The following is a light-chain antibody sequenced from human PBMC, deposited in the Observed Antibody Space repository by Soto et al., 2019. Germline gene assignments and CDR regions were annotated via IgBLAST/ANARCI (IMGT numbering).Light chain of an antibody. CDR1: QRISSY. J-gene: IGKJ1*01. Sequence: DSQMTQSPSSLSAAVGDRVTITCRASQRISSYLNWYQQKPGKDPKLLIYDATTLQTGVPSRFSGSGFGTDFTLTISGLQPEDFATYFCQQTDSTPTFGQGTKVDIK. V-gene: IGKV1-39*01. CDR3: QQTDSTPT. CDR2: DAT.